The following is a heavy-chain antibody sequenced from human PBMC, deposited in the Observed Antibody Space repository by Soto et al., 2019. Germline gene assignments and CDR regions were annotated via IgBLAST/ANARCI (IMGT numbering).Heavy chain of an antibody. CDR2: IGGSGSAI. CDR1: GFTFISYE. D-gene: IGHD6-13*01. Sequence: PGGSLRLSCAASGFTFISYEMDWVRQAPGKGLEWVSYIGGSGSAIYYADSVKGRFTISRDNARNSLYLQMNSLRAEDTAVYYSARVSSSSPAPVVWGQGTAVTVSS. J-gene: IGHJ6*02. CDR3: ARVSSSSPAPVV. V-gene: IGHV3-48*03.